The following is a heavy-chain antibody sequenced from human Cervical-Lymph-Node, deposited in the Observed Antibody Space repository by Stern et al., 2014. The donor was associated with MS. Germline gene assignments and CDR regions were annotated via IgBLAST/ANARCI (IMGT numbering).Heavy chain of an antibody. CDR3: ARSRDAYSPLAY. D-gene: IGHD5-24*01. V-gene: IGHV4-59*01. CDR2: IYYSGST. Sequence: VQLVESGPGLVKPSETLSLTCTVSGGSISGYDCSWIRHPPGKGLEWIGHIYYSGSTNYIPSLKSRVSISIDTPKNQFSLKLSSVTAADTAVYYCARSRDAYSPLAYWGQGALVTVSS. CDR1: GGSISGYD. J-gene: IGHJ4*02.